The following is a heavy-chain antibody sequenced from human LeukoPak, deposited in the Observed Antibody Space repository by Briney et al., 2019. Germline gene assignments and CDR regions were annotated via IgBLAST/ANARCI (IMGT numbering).Heavy chain of an antibody. CDR3: ASATLRCSGGSCYEMDV. V-gene: IGHV1-2*02. D-gene: IGHD2-15*01. CDR2: INPNSGGT. J-gene: IGHJ6*04. CDR1: GYTFTGYY. Sequence: SVKVSCKASGYTFTGYYMHWVRQAPGQGLEWMGWINPNSGGTNYAQKFQGRVTMTRDTSISTAYMELSRLRSDDTAVYYCASATLRCSGGSCYEMDVWGKGTTVTVSS.